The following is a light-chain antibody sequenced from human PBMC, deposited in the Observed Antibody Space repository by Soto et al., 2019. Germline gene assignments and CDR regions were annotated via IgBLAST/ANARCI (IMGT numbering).Light chain of an antibody. J-gene: IGKJ1*01. Sequence: IVMTQSPATLSVSPGQRATLSCRASQSVSTNLAWYQQKPGQAPRLLIYSASTRATGIPARFSGSGSGTEFTLTISGLQSDDFAVYYCQQYSNWPPWTFGQGTRVDFK. V-gene: IGKV3D-15*01. CDR1: QSVSTN. CDR3: QQYSNWPPWT. CDR2: SAS.